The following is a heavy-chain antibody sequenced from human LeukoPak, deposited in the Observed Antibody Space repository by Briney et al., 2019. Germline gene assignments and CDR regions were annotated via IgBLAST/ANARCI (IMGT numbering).Heavy chain of an antibody. J-gene: IGHJ4*02. Sequence: GASVKVSCKASGYIFTTFIHWVRQAPGQGLEWMGWINPNSGGTNFAQKFQGRVTMTRDTSIRTTYMDVSRLRSDDTAVYYCARNVVGPTPILEYWGQGTLVTVTS. CDR1: GYIFTTF. CDR2: INPNSGGT. CDR3: ARNVVGPTPILEY. D-gene: IGHD1-26*01. V-gene: IGHV1-2*02.